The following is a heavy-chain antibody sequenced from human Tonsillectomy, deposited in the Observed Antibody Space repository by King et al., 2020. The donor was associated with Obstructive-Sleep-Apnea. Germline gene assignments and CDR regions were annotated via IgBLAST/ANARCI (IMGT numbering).Heavy chain of an antibody. J-gene: IGHJ6*02. D-gene: IGHD2-2*01. V-gene: IGHV1-69*12. CDR1: GGTFSSYA. Sequence: LQLVQSGAEVKKPGSSVKVSCKASGGTFSSYAISWVRQAPGQGLEWMGGIIPIFGTANYAQKLQGRVTITADESTSTAYMELSSLRSEDTAVYYCARDLDEIVVVAPANYQYYGMDVWGQGTTVTVSS. CDR3: ARDLDEIVVVAPANYQYYGMDV. CDR2: IIPIFGTA.